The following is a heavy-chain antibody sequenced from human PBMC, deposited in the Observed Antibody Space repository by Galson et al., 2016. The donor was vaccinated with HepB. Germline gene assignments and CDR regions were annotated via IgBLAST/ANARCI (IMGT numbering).Heavy chain of an antibody. CDR2: ISHSGST. Sequence: SETLSLTCAVYGGSFSGYFWSWIRQPPGKGLEWIGEISHSGSTNYNPSLKSRLTISVDTSKNQFSLKLSSVTAVDTAVYYCAREGRYSGLSIDSWGQGTLVTVSS. J-gene: IGHJ4*02. V-gene: IGHV4-34*01. D-gene: IGHD3-10*01. CDR3: AREGRYSGLSIDS. CDR1: GGSFSGYF.